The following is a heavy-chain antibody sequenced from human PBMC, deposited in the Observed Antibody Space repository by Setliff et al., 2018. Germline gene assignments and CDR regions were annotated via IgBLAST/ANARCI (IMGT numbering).Heavy chain of an antibody. CDR2: VYSSGSP. V-gene: IGHV4-39*07. Sequence: SETLSLTCNVSGASISGSAYYWGWIRQPPGKGLEWIGSVYSSGSPYYNPSLKSRVTISMDTSKNQFSLKVNSLTAADTAVYYCAGHGGTCNVCNWFDPWGQGILVTVS. J-gene: IGHJ5*02. D-gene: IGHD2-15*01. CDR3: AGHGGTCNVCNWFDP. CDR1: GASISGSAYY.